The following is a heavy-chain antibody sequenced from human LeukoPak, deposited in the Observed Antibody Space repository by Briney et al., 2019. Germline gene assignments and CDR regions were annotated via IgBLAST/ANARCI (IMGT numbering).Heavy chain of an antibody. CDR3: AKAVNFDWLPNDY. V-gene: IGHV3-23*01. J-gene: IGHJ4*02. CDR2: ISGSGGST. Sequence: PGGSLRLSCAASGFTFSSSAMSWVRQAPGKGLEWVSGISGSGGSTYYADYVKGRFTISRDNSKNTLYLQMNSLRAEDTAVYYCAKAVNFDWLPNDYWGQGTLVTVSS. CDR1: GFTFSSSA. D-gene: IGHD3-9*01.